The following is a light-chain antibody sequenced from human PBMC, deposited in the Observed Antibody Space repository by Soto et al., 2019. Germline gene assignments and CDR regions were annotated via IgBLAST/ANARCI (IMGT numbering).Light chain of an antibody. CDR1: SGSIASNY. Sequence: NFMLTQPHSVSESPGKTVTISCTRSSGSIASNYVQWYQQRPGSSPTTVIYEDKHRPSGVPDRFSGSIDSSSNSASLTISGLKTEDEADYYCQSYASNDWVFGGGTKVTVL. CDR2: EDK. V-gene: IGLV6-57*01. J-gene: IGLJ3*02. CDR3: QSYASNDWV.